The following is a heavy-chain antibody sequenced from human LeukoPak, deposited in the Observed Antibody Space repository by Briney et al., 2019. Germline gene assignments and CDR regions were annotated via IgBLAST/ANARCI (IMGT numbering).Heavy chain of an antibody. CDR1: GGTFTSYA. CDR3: ARDGNATYYYGSGSYYNLPTLDY. Sequence: SVKVSCKASGGTFTSYAISWVRQAPGQGLEWMGGIIPIFGTANYAQKFQGRVTITADESTSTAYMELSSLRSEDTAVYYCARDGNATYYYGSGSYYNLPTLDYWGQGTLVTVSS. J-gene: IGHJ4*02. D-gene: IGHD3-10*01. V-gene: IGHV1-69*13. CDR2: IIPIFGTA.